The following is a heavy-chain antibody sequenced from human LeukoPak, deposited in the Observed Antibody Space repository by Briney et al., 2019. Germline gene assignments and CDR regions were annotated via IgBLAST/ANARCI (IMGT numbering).Heavy chain of an antibody. CDR2: ISDYNGNT. D-gene: IGHD4-11*01. J-gene: IGHJ5*02. V-gene: IGHV1-18*01. CDR1: GYTFTSYG. Sequence: ASVKISCKASGYTFTSYGISWVRQAPGQGLEWMGWISDYNGNTNYAQKLQGRVTMTTDTSTSTAYMELRSLRSDDTAVYYCARDLYRDSLPVSWFDPWGQGTLVTVSS. CDR3: ARDLYRDSLPVSWFDP.